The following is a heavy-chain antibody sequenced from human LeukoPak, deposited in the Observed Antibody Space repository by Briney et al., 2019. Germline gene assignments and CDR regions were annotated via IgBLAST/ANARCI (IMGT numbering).Heavy chain of an antibody. J-gene: IGHJ3*02. CDR2: ISSRAVTT. Sequence: GGSLRLSCVGSGFSFSGYEMSWVRQSPGKGLEWVSYISSRAVTTNYGDSVKGRFTISKDNAKNSLYLEMNSLRAEDTAVFYCARPIVEWELLGRAFDIWGLGTVVTVSS. CDR3: ARPIVEWELLGRAFDI. CDR1: GFSFSGYE. D-gene: IGHD1-26*01. V-gene: IGHV3-11*04.